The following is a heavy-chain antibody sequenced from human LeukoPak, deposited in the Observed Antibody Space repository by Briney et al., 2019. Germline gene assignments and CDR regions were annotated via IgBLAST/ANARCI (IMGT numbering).Heavy chain of an antibody. J-gene: IGHJ4*02. CDR3: ARGPYYYDSSGCFDY. Sequence: SETLSLTCTVSGYSISSGYYWGWIRQPPGKGLEWIGSTHHSGSTYYNPSLKSRVTISMDTSKNQFSLKLNSVTAADTAMYYCARGPYYYDSSGCFDYWGQGTLVTVSS. CDR2: THHSGST. CDR1: GYSISSGYY. D-gene: IGHD3-22*01. V-gene: IGHV4-38-2*02.